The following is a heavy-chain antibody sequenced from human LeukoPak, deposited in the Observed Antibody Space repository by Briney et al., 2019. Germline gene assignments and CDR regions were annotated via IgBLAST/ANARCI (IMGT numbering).Heavy chain of an antibody. J-gene: IGHJ4*02. D-gene: IGHD3-9*01. CDR2: IWYDGNNK. Sequence: GRSLRLSCAASGFTFSSYGMHWVRQAPGKGLEWVADIWYDGNNKYYADSVKGRFTISRDNSKNTLYLQMNSLRAEDTAVYYCARSTSSEYDIYHFDYWGQGTLVTVSS. CDR3: ARSTSSEYDIYHFDY. V-gene: IGHV3-33*01. CDR1: GFTFSSYG.